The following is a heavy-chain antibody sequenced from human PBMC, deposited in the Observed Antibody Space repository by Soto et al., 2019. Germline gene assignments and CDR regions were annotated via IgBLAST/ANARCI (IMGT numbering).Heavy chain of an antibody. Sequence: QVQLQESGPGLVKPSGTLSLTCAVAGGSISDNWWSWVRQATGKGLAWSGEIYHSGTTYYNPSLKGRVIILVDKSASQISLTLSSVTAADTAVYYCARHVAVPRTRGFDYWGQGALVAVSS. CDR3: ARHVAVPRTRGFDY. D-gene: IGHD2-15*01. V-gene: IGHV4-4*02. CDR2: IYHSGTT. J-gene: IGHJ4*02. CDR1: GGSISDNW.